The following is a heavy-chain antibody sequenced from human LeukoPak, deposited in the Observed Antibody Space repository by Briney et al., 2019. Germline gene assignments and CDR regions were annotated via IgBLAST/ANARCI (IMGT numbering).Heavy chain of an antibody. D-gene: IGHD6-19*01. CDR2: FDPEDGET. CDR1: GYTLTELS. Sequence: WASVKVSCKVSGYTLTELSMHWVRQAPGKGLEWMGGFDPEDGETIYAQKFQGRVTMTEDTSTDTAYMELSSLRSEDTAVYYCATESGWQGDTLTSRGAFDIWGQGTMVTVSS. V-gene: IGHV1-24*01. J-gene: IGHJ3*02. CDR3: ATESGWQGDTLTSRGAFDI.